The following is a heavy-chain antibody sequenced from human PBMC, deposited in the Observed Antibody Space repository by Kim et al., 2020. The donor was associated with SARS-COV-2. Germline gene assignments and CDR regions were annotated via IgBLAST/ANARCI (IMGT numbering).Heavy chain of an antibody. Sequence: GGSLRLSCAASGFTFSNAWMSWVRQAPGKGLEWVGRIKSKTDGGTTDYAAPVKGRFTISRDDSKNTLYLQMNSLKTEDTAVYYCTVDYDFWSGYYVIDYWGQGTLVTVSS. D-gene: IGHD3-3*01. CDR2: IKSKTDGGTT. J-gene: IGHJ4*02. V-gene: IGHV3-15*01. CDR1: GFTFSNAW. CDR3: TVDYDFWSGYYVIDY.